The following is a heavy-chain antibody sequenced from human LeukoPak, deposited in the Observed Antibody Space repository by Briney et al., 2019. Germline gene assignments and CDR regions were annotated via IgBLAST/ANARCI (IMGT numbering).Heavy chain of an antibody. D-gene: IGHD4-23*01. CDR1: GFTVSGYY. V-gene: IGHV3-53*01. Sequence: PGGSLRLFCAASGFTVSGYYMNWVRQAPGKGLEWVSVIYSDGSAYYADSVKGRFTISRDNSKNTLHLQMNSLRAEDTAVYYCARSKVETGRYFYYYMDVWGKGTTVTVSS. J-gene: IGHJ6*03. CDR3: ARSKVETGRYFYYYMDV. CDR2: IYSDGSA.